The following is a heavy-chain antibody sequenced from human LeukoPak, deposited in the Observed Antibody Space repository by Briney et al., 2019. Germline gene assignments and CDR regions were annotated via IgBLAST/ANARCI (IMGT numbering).Heavy chain of an antibody. CDR2: IIPIFGTA. D-gene: IGHD4-17*01. V-gene: IGHV1-69*13. J-gene: IGHJ6*02. CDR3: ARILMATVTTLSTKYGMDV. CDR1: GGTFSSYA. Sequence: GASVKVSCKASGGTFSSYAISWVRQAPGQGLEWMGGIIPIFGTANYAQKFQGRVTITADESTSTAYMELSSLRSEDTAVYYCARILMATVTTLSTKYGMDVWGQGTTVTVSS.